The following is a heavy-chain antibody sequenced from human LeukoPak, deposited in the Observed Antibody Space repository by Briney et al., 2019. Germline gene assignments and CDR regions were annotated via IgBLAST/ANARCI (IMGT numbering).Heavy chain of an antibody. Sequence: SETLSLTCAVSGYSISSGYYWGWIRQPPGKGLEWIGSIYHSGSTYYNPSLKSRVTISVDTSKNQFSLKLSSVTAADTAVYYCARRRDSSSDAFDIWAKGQWSPSLQ. CDR1: GYSISSGYY. CDR3: ARRRDSSSDAFDI. V-gene: IGHV4-38-2*01. J-gene: IGHJ3*02. CDR2: IYHSGST. D-gene: IGHD6-6*01.